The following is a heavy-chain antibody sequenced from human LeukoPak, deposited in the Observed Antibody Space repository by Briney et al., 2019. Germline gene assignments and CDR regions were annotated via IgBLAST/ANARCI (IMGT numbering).Heavy chain of an antibody. J-gene: IGHJ6*04. Sequence: GGSLRLSCAASGFTFTRYNMNWVRQAPGKGLELVSSITTSGTYIYYADSVKGRFTISRDNAKNSLYLQMNSLRAEDTAVYYCARPFYYDSNGGEGMYVWGEGTTVTVSS. CDR2: ITTSGTYI. V-gene: IGHV3-21*06. D-gene: IGHD3-22*01. CDR1: GFTFTRYN. CDR3: ARPFYYDSNGGEGMYV.